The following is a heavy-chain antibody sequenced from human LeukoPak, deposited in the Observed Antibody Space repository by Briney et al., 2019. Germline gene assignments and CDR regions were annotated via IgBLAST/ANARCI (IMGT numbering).Heavy chain of an antibody. CDR2: IKQGESER. CDR3: ARLSAYYYGSFFYYYMDV. D-gene: IGHD3-10*01. V-gene: IGHV3-7*01. J-gene: IGHJ6*03. CDR1: GFSFSSYW. Sequence: GGSLRLSCEGSGFSFSSYWMTWVRQSPGKGPEWVANIKQGESERYTVNYVKGRFTISRDNAKNSVYLHMNSLRAEDTALYYCARLSAYYYGSFFYYYMDVWGKGTTVTVSS.